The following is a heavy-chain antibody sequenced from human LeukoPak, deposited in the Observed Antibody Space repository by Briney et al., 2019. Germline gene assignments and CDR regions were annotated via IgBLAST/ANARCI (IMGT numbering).Heavy chain of an antibody. Sequence: PSETLSLTCAVYGGSFSGYYWSWIRQPPGKGLEWIGEINHSGSTNYNPSLKSRVTISVDTSKNQFSLKLSSVTAADTAVYYCARGVQVGSSSWSQNDYWGQGTLVTVSS. V-gene: IGHV4-34*01. J-gene: IGHJ4*02. CDR2: INHSGST. CDR1: GGSFSGYY. CDR3: ARGVQVGSSSWSQNDY. D-gene: IGHD6-13*01.